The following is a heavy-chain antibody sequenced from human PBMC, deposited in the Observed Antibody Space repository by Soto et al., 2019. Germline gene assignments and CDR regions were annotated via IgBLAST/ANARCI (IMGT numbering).Heavy chain of an antibody. CDR2: IYYTGST. Sequence: SETLSLTCTVSGGSISNYYWSWLRQPPGKGLEWIGYIYYTGSTYYNPSLKGRVAISVDTSKNHFSLRLSSVTAADTAVYYCARPTYCGGDCYGWFDPWGQGTLVTV. CDR1: GGSISNYY. CDR3: ARPTYCGGDCYGWFDP. J-gene: IGHJ5*02. V-gene: IGHV4-59*08. D-gene: IGHD2-21*02.